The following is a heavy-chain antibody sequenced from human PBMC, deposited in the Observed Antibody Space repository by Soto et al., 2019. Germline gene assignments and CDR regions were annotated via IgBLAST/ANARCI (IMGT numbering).Heavy chain of an antibody. CDR2: IYYSGST. CDR3: ARQTVYCSSTSCYPGWFDP. CDR1: GGSISSSSYY. V-gene: IGHV4-39*01. Sequence: SETLSLTCTVSGGSISSSSYYWGWIRQPPGKGLEWIGSIYYSGSTYYNPSLKSRVTISVDTSKNQFSLKLSSVTAADTAVYYCARQTVYCSSTSCYPGWFDPWRQGTLVTVSS. D-gene: IGHD2-2*01. J-gene: IGHJ5*02.